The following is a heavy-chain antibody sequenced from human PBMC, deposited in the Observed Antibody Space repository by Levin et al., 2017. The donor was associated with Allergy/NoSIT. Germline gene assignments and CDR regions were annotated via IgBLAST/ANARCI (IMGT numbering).Heavy chain of an antibody. Sequence: ASVKVSCKVSGYTLTELSMHWVRQAPGKGLEWMGGFDPEDGETIYAQKFQGRVTMTEDTSTDTAYMELSSLRSEDTAVYYCATGIAVAGPSYYYMDVWGKGTTVTVSS. CDR2: FDPEDGET. CDR3: ATGIAVAGPSYYYMDV. J-gene: IGHJ6*03. CDR1: GYTLTELS. D-gene: IGHD6-19*01. V-gene: IGHV1-24*01.